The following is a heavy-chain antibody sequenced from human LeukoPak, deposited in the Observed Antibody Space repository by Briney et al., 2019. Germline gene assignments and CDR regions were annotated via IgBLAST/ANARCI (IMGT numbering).Heavy chain of an antibody. Sequence: SETLSLTCTVSGGSISSYYWSWIRQPPGKGLEWIGYIYYSGSTNYNPSLKSRVTISVDTSKNQFSLKLSSVTAADTAVYYCARHPRYSSVGMDVWGQGTTVTVSS. CDR3: ARHPRYSSVGMDV. V-gene: IGHV4-59*08. D-gene: IGHD6-19*01. CDR2: IYYSGST. CDR1: GGSISSYY. J-gene: IGHJ6*02.